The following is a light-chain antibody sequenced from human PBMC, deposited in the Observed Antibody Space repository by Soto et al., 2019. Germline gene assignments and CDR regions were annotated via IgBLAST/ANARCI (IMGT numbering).Light chain of an antibody. CDR2: GTF. CDR1: HSMDNSN. J-gene: IGKJ4*01. Sequence: IFLTQSPGTLYLSPGDRATLSCRASHSMDNSNLAWYQHTPGQAPRLLSYGTFNISIGVPARFSGSGSGTDFTLTFTSPEPEDCAVYYCQDFGSNFGGRTRVE. CDR3: QDFGSN. V-gene: IGKV3-20*01.